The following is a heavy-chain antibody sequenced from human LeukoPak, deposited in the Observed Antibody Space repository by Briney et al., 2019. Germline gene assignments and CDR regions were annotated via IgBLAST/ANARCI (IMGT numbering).Heavy chain of an antibody. J-gene: IGHJ5*02. Sequence: SETLSLTCTVSGGSISSSSYYWGWIRQPPGKGLEWIGSIYYSGSTYYNPSLKSRVTISVDTSKNQFSLKLSSVTAADTAVYYCARWGSWHNWFDPWGQGTLVTVSS. V-gene: IGHV4-39*07. D-gene: IGHD3-16*01. CDR2: IYYSGST. CDR3: ARWGSWHNWFDP. CDR1: GGSISSSSYY.